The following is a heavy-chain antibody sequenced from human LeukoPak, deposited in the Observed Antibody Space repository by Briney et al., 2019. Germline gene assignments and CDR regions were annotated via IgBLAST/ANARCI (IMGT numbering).Heavy chain of an antibody. CDR1: GGSISSYY. CDR3: ARAKAAAGPSEYFQH. D-gene: IGHD6-13*01. CDR2: IYYSGST. V-gene: IGHV4-59*01. J-gene: IGHJ1*01. Sequence: PSETLSLTCTVSGGSISSYYWSWIRQPPGKGLEWIGYIYYSGSTNYNPSLKSRVTISVDTSKNQFSLKLSSVTAADTAVYYCARAKAAAGPSEYFQHWGQGTLVTVSS.